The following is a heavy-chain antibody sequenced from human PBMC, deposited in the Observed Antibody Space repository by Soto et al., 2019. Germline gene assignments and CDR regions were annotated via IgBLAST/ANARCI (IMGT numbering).Heavy chain of an antibody. D-gene: IGHD3-3*01. V-gene: IGHV3-15*07. CDR3: NSYPDFWGGHTPL. CDR2: VKSKADGGTA. CDR1: GFSITNTW. Sequence: EVQLVESGGGLVQPGGSLRLSCAASGFSITNTWMHWVRQAPGKGLEWVGRVKSKADGGTADYAATVKGRFTVSTDDSKTTQYLHMNSLKMEDTAVYYCNSYPDFWGGHTPLWGQGTLVTVSS. J-gene: IGHJ4*02.